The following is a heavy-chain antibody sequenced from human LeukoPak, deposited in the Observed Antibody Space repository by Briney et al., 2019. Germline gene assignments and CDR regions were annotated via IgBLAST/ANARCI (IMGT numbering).Heavy chain of an antibody. Sequence: GASVRVSCKASGYTFTSYGISWVRQAPGQGLEWMGWISAYNGNKNYAQKLQGRVTMTTDTSTSTAYMELRSLRSDDTAVYYCARDLSYDSSGYYRNDAFDIWGQGTMVTVSS. D-gene: IGHD3-22*01. CDR3: ARDLSYDSSGYYRNDAFDI. V-gene: IGHV1-18*01. CDR1: GYTFTSYG. CDR2: ISAYNGNK. J-gene: IGHJ3*02.